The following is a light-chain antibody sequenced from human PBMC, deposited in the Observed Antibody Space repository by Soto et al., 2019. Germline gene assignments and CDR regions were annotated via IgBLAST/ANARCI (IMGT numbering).Light chain of an antibody. CDR3: QQYNNWPRT. J-gene: IGKJ1*01. CDR1: QSVSSSY. V-gene: IGKV3-20*01. Sequence: EIVLTQSPGTLSLSPGERSSLSCRASQSVSSSYLAWYQQKPGQAPRLLIYGASSRATGIPDRFSGRGSGTDFTLTIIRLEPEDFAVYYCQQYNNWPRTFGQGTKVDI. CDR2: GAS.